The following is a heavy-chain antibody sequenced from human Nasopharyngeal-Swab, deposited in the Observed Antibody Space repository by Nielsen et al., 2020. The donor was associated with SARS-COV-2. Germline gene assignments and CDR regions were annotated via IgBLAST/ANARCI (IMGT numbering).Heavy chain of an antibody. Sequence: SVKVSCKASGYTFTGYYMHWVRQAPGQGLEWMGRINPNSGGTNYAQKFQGRVTMTRDTSISTAYMELSRLRSDDTAVYYCARAAPGRSYYFDYWGQGTLVTVSS. J-gene: IGHJ4*02. CDR2: INPNSGGT. CDR3: ARAAPGRSYYFDY. V-gene: IGHV1-2*06. CDR1: GYTFTGYY.